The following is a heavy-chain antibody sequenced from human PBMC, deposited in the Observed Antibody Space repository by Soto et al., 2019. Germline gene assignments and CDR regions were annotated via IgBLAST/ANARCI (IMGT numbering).Heavy chain of an antibody. CDR2: IYYSGST. D-gene: IGHD6-13*01. V-gene: IGHV4-31*03. Sequence: SETLSLTCTVSGGSISSGDYYWSWIRQHPGKGLEWIGYIYYSGSTYYNPSLKSRVTISVDTSKNQFSLKLSSVTAADTAVYYCARAVSSSWSWGMDVWGQGTTVTVSS. CDR1: GGSISSGDYY. J-gene: IGHJ6*02. CDR3: ARAVSSSWSWGMDV.